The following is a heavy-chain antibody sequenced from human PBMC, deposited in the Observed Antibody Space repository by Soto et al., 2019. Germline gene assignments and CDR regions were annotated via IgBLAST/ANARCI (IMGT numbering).Heavy chain of an antibody. V-gene: IGHV5-51*01. CDR1: GYTFTNYW. Sequence: PGESLKISCKGSGYTFTNYWIGLVRQMPGKGLEWMGIIYPGDSDTKYNPSFQGQVTISADKSITTTYLRWTRLKASDTAIYYCAASIFYYGMYVWGQGTPVTVSS. J-gene: IGHJ6*02. CDR3: AASIFYYGMYV. CDR2: IYPGDSDT.